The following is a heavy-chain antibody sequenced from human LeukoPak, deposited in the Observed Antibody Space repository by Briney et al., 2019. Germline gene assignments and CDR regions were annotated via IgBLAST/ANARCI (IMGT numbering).Heavy chain of an antibody. CDR3: ARVDGDSPLGQYYYYYYMDV. J-gene: IGHJ6*03. V-gene: IGHV4-34*01. Sequence: PSETLSLTCAVYGGSFSGYYWSWIRQPPGKGLEWIGEINHSGSTNYNPSLKSRVTISVDTSKNQFSLKLSSVTAADTVVYYCARVDGDSPLGQYYYYYYMDVWGKGTTVTISS. CDR1: GGSFSGYY. CDR2: INHSGST. D-gene: IGHD2-21*02.